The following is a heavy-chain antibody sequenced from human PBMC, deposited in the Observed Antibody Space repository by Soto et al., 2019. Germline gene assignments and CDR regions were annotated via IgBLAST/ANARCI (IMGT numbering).Heavy chain of an antibody. CDR1: GYTFTSYA. D-gene: IGHD6-19*01. J-gene: IGHJ5*02. CDR2: IPYDGSNK. V-gene: IGHV3-30-3*01. Sequence: SCKASGYTFTSYAMHWVRQAPGKGLEWVAVIPYDGSNKYYADSVKGRFTISRDNSKNTLYLQMNSLRAEDTAVYYCARDRSGWYKENWFDPWGQGTLVTVSS. CDR3: ARDRSGWYKENWFDP.